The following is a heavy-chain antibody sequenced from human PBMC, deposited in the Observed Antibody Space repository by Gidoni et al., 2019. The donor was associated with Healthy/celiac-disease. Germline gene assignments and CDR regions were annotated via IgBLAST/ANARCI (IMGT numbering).Heavy chain of an antibody. V-gene: IGHV3-23*01. CDR2: ISGSGWST. Sequence: EVQLLESGGGLVQPGGSLRRSCAAPGFTFSSYTLRWGRQAPGKGLEVGSGISGSGWSTYYAESVKGRFTISRDNSKNTLYLQMNSLRAEDTAVYYGAKGGYSGNDYGDYVPVYFDYWGQGTLVTVSS. J-gene: IGHJ4*02. D-gene: IGHD4-17*01. CDR3: AKGGYSGNDYGDYVPVYFDY. CDR1: GFTFSSYT.